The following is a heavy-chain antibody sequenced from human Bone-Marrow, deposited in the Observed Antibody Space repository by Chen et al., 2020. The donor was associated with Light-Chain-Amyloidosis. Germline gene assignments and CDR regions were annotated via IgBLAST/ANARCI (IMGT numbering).Heavy chain of an antibody. D-gene: IGHD3-10*01. CDR3: TRKGGYFDF. V-gene: IGHV3-33*01. J-gene: IGHJ4*02. CDR2: IYPDGNNE. CDR1: GFSFKSYG. Sequence: QVQLVESGGGVVQPGRSLRLSCAAFGFSFKSYGMHWVRQAPGKGPECISVIYPDGNNEHYADSVKGRFTISRDNSKSTLYLQMNSLRAGDTAVYFCTRKGGYFDFWGQGSLVTVSS.